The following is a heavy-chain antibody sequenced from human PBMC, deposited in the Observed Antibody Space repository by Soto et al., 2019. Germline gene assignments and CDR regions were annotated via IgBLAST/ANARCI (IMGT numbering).Heavy chain of an antibody. Sequence: GGSLRLSCVASGFTFRSYVMHWVRQAPGKGLEWLANIKDDGGEQYYVDSVKGRFTISRDNAKNSLYLRMNSLRAEDTAVYYCVREVYWTTVIDSWGQGVLVTVSS. CDR2: IKDDGGEQ. D-gene: IGHD4-4*01. V-gene: IGHV3-7*01. CDR3: VREVYWTTVIDS. CDR1: GFTFRSYV. J-gene: IGHJ5*01.